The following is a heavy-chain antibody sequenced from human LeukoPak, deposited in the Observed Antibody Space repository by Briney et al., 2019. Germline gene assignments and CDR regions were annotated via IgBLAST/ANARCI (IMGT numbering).Heavy chain of an antibody. J-gene: IGHJ4*02. CDR3: AKVRYFDWLLDY. Sequence: GGSLRLSCAASGFTFDSYAMSWVRQAPGKGLEWVSAISGSGGSTYYADSVKGRFTISRDNSKNTLYLQMNSLRAEDTAVYYCAKVRYFDWLLDYWGQGTLVTVSS. CDR2: ISGSGGST. D-gene: IGHD3-9*01. CDR1: GFTFDSYA. V-gene: IGHV3-23*01.